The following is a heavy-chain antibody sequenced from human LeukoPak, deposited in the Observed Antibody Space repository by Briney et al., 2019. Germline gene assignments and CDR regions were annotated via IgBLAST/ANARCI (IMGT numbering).Heavy chain of an antibody. CDR3: TRGYCGGDCYSGYYFDY. CDR2: ISVSGFTT. CDR1: GFTFSNYA. J-gene: IGHJ4*02. D-gene: IGHD2-21*02. V-gene: IGHV3-23*01. Sequence: GGSLRLSCAASGFTFSNYAITWVRQAPGRGLEWVSSISVSGFTTYYADSVKGRFTISRDNSKNTLSLQLNSLRAEDTAVYYCTRGYCGGDCYSGYYFDYWGQGTLVTVSS.